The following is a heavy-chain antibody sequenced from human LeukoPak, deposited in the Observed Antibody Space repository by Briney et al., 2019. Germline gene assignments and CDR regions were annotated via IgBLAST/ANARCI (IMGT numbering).Heavy chain of an antibody. D-gene: IGHD3-10*01. Sequence: ASVKVSCKASGYTFTGYYMHWVRQAPGQGLEWMGWINPNSGGTNYAQKFQGRVTMTRDTSISTAYMELSRLRSEDTAVYYCATVGVGGSGSYYFDWGQGTLVTVSS. CDR1: GYTFTGYY. CDR2: INPNSGGT. CDR3: ATVGVGGSGSYYFD. V-gene: IGHV1-2*02. J-gene: IGHJ4*02.